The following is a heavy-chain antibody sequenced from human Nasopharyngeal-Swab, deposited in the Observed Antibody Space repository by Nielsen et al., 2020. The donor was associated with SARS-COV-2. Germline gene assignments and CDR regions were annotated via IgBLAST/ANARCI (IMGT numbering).Heavy chain of an antibody. CDR2: MNRKTGNT. Sequence: SPKLSCTASGDTFTLYDVIWVRQATAQGLEWMGRMNRKTGNTGYAQKFQGRVTMTRKTSISTAYMELSSLTSEDTAVYYCARSSYCSGGSCPAGYWGQGTLVTVSS. CDR3: ARSSYCSGGSCPAGY. J-gene: IGHJ4*02. CDR1: GDTFTLYD. V-gene: IGHV1-8*01. D-gene: IGHD2-15*01.